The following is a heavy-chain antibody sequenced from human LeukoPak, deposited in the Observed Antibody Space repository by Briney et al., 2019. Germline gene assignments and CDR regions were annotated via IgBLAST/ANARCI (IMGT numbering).Heavy chain of an antibody. CDR1: GYTFTSYD. Sequence: GASVKVSCKASGYTFTSYDINWVRQATGQGLEWMGWMNPNSGNTGYAQKFQGRVTITRNTSISTAYMELSSLRSEDTAVYYCARSYDSSGYYLYYYYYGMDVWGQGTTVTVSS. D-gene: IGHD3-22*01. V-gene: IGHV1-8*03. CDR2: MNPNSGNT. J-gene: IGHJ6*02. CDR3: ARSYDSSGYYLYYYYYGMDV.